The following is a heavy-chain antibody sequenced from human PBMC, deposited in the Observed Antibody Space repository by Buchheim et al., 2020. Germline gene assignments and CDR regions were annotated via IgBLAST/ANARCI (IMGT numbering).Heavy chain of an antibody. V-gene: IGHV3-23*01. J-gene: IGHJ3*01. D-gene: IGHD1-7*01. CDR1: GITFSSYD. CDR2: ISGSGGST. CDR3: AKDPINWNYGRLF. Sequence: EVQLLESGGGLVQPGGSLRLSCAASGITFSSYDMTWVRQAPGKGLEWVSGISGSGGSTYYADSVKGRVTISRDNSKNMLYLQMNSLRAEDSAVYYCAKDPINWNYGRLFWGQGT.